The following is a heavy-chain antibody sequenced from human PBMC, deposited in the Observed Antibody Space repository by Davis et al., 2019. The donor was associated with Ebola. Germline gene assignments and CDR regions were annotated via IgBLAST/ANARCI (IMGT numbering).Heavy chain of an antibody. CDR1: GGSISSYY. V-gene: IGHV4-59*08. CDR3: ARLQRDYYDSGGYYLTAYFFDS. Sequence: MPSETLSLTCTVSGGSISSYYWSWIRQPPGKGLEWIGYIYYSGSTNYNPSLKSRVTISVDTSRSQFSLRLSSVTAADTAVYYCARLQRDYYDSGGYYLTAYFFDSWGQGTLVTVSS. CDR2: IYYSGST. D-gene: IGHD3-22*01. J-gene: IGHJ4*02.